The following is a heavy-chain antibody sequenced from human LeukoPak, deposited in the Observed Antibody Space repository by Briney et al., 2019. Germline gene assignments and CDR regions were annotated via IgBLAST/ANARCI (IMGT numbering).Heavy chain of an antibody. CDR1: GDSIFTNNVA. J-gene: IGHJ4*02. CDR2: TYYRSKLSF. V-gene: IGHV6-1*01. Sequence: SQTLSLTCAISGDSIFTNNVAWNWIRQSPSRGLEWLGRTYYRSKLSFDYAVSVKSRITINADTSKNQFSLQLSSVTPEDTAVYYCARGKYTSFDNWGQGTLVTVSS. CDR3: ARGKYTSFDN. D-gene: IGHD6-6*01.